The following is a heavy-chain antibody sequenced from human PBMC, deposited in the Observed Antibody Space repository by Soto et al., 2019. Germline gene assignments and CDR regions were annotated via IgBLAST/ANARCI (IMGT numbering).Heavy chain of an antibody. V-gene: IGHV4-59*01. CDR1: GGSISSYY. CDR2: IYYSGST. J-gene: IGHJ4*02. CDR3: ASSYYYGSGSQKPYYFDY. D-gene: IGHD3-10*01. Sequence: SETLSLTCTVSGGSISSYYWSWIRQPPGKGLEWIGYIYYSGSTNYNPSLKSRVTISVDTSKNQFSLKLSSVTAADTAVYYCASSYYYGSGSQKPYYFDYWGQGTLVTVSS.